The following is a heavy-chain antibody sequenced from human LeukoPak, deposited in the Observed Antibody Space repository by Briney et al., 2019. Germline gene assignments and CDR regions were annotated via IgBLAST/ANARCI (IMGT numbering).Heavy chain of an antibody. CDR1: GYTFTSYY. Sequence: ASVKVSCKASGYTFTSYYMHWVRQAPGQGLEWMGIINPSGGSTSYAQKFQGRVTMTRDTSTSTVYMELSSLRSEDTAVYYCARGIWFGELLLTGLPVDYWGQGTLVTVSS. D-gene: IGHD3-10*01. CDR2: INPSGGST. J-gene: IGHJ4*02. V-gene: IGHV1-46*01. CDR3: ARGIWFGELLLTGLPVDY.